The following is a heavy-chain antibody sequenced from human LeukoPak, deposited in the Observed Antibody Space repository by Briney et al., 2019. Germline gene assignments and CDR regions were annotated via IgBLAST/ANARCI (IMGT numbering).Heavy chain of an antibody. J-gene: IGHJ3*02. Sequence: PGGSLRLSCAASGFTFSSYSMNWVRQAPGKGLEWVSSGSSSGRHMYYADSVKGRFTISRDNAKNSLYLQMNSLRAEDTAVYYCGRVKEASAFDIWGQGTMVTVSS. D-gene: IGHD5-12*01. CDR1: GFTFSSYS. CDR2: GSSSGRHM. V-gene: IGHV3-21*01. CDR3: GRVKEASAFDI.